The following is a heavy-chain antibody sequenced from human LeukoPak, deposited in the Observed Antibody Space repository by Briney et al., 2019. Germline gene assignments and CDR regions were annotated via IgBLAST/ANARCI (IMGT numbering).Heavy chain of an antibody. CDR1: GGSISSTTYY. D-gene: IGHD6-13*01. CDR2: INHSGST. V-gene: IGHV4-39*07. CDR3: ARLRFSSCAFWSCGRLGYFDY. Sequence: PSETLSLTCTVSGGSISSTTYYWDWIRQPPGKGLEWIGEINHSGSTNYNPSLKSRVTISVDTSKNQFSLKLSSVTAADTAVYYCARLRFSSCAFWSCGRLGYFDYWGQGTLVTVSS. J-gene: IGHJ4*02.